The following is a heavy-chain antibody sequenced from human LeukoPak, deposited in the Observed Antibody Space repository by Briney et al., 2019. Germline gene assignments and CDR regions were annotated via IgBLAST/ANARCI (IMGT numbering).Heavy chain of an antibody. J-gene: IGHJ4*02. D-gene: IGHD2-2*01. V-gene: IGHV4-34*01. CDR3: ARDAGYCSSTSCYLDY. Sequence: RPSETLSLTCAVYGGSFSGYYWSWIRQPPGKGLEWIGEINHSGSTNYNPSLKSRVTISVDTSKNQFSLKLSSVTAADTAAYYCARDAGYCSSTSCYLDYWGQGTLVTVSS. CDR2: INHSGST. CDR1: GGSFSGYY.